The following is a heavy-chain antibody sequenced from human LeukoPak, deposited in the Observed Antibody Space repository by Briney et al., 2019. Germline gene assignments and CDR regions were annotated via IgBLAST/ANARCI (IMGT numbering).Heavy chain of an antibody. V-gene: IGHV4-59*02. CDR2: MYYSGST. Sequence: SETLSLTCTVSGGSVSSYYWSWIRQPPGKGLEWIGYMYYSGSTNYNPSLKSRVTISIDTSKNQFSLKLNSVTAADTAVYYCARDVVNHYFDYWGQGTLVTVSS. J-gene: IGHJ4*02. CDR3: ARDVVNHYFDY. CDR1: GGSVSSYY. D-gene: IGHD4-23*01.